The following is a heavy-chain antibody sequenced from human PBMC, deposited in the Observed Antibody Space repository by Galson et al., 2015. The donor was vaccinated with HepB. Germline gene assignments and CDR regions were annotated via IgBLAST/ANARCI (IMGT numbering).Heavy chain of an antibody. CDR2: INPSSHYI. CDR1: GFPFRNYS. CDR3: ARGETVGPTTGFDY. Sequence: SLRLSCAASGFPFRNYSMNWVRQPPGKGLEWVASINPSSHYIFYADSVEGRFTISRDNAKNSLHLQVSSLRGDDTAVYYCARGETVGPTTGFDYWGQGTLVTVSS. V-gene: IGHV3-21*01. D-gene: IGHD1-26*01. J-gene: IGHJ4*02.